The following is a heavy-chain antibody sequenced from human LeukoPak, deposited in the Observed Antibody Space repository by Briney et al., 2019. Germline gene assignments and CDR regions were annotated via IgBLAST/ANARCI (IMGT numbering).Heavy chain of an antibody. CDR2: ISSSSSTI. Sequence: PGGSLRLSCAASGFTFSSYSMNWVRQAPGKGLEWVSYISSSSSTIYYADSVKGRFTISRDNAKNSLYLQMNSLRAEDTALYYCAKDPDSSGYYFFDYWGQGTLVTVSS. J-gene: IGHJ4*02. D-gene: IGHD3-22*01. V-gene: IGHV3-48*04. CDR3: AKDPDSSGYYFFDY. CDR1: GFTFSSYS.